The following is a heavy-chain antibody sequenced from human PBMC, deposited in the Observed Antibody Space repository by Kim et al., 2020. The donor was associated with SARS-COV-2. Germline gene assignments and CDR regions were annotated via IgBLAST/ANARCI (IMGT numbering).Heavy chain of an antibody. CDR1: QFTFSDYW. J-gene: IGHJ4*02. V-gene: IGHV3-7*01. D-gene: IGHD2-21*01. Sequence: GGSLRLSCAVSQFTFSDYWMSWIRQAPGKGLEWVSNIKYDGSEKYYVDSVKGRFTISRDSATNSLYLQMNSLRAEDTAVYFCARVARDGYNDYLGRGTRV. CDR2: IKYDGSEK. CDR3: ARVARDGYNDY.